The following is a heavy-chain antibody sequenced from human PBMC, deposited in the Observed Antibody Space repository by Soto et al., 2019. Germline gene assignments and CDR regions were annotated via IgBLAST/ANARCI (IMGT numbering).Heavy chain of an antibody. Sequence: VQLVESVGDLVQPGGSLRLSCATSGFTFSSYGMHWIRQAPGKGLEWVAVISHDGAFKDYADSVKGRFTISRDNSENTLFLEMNSLGPSDTAVYYCAKDYGPKAPYPYSNTHTDFWGQGTRVTVSS. V-gene: IGHV3-30*18. CDR2: ISHDGAFK. CDR3: AKDYGPKAPYPYSNTHTDF. D-gene: IGHD6-13*01. J-gene: IGHJ4*02. CDR1: GFTFSSYG.